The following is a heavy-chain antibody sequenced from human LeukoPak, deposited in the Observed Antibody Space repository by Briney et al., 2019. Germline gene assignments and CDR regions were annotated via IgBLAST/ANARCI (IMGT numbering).Heavy chain of an antibody. CDR3: ARRPRITMVRGVIESYDAFDI. CDR2: IYYSGST. D-gene: IGHD3-10*01. Sequence: SETLSLTCTVSGGSISSYYWSWIRQPPGKGLEWIGYIYYSGSTNYNPSLKSRVTISVDTSKNQFSLKLSSVTAADTAVYYCARRPRITMVRGVIESYDAFDIWGQGTMVTVSS. CDR1: GGSISSYY. J-gene: IGHJ3*02. V-gene: IGHV4-59*08.